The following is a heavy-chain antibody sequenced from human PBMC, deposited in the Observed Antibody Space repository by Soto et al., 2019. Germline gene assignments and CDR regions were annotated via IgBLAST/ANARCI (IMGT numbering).Heavy chain of an antibody. CDR2: IWYDGSSK. Sequence: GGSLRLSCAASGFIFSSHGMHWVRQAPGKGLEWVAVIWYDGSSKFYADSVKGRFTISRDNSKNTLYLQMNSLRAEDTAVYYCGREPYSDYVMDVWGHGSPVTVSS. CDR3: GREPYSDYVMDV. D-gene: IGHD3-16*01. V-gene: IGHV3-33*01. CDR1: GFIFSSHG. J-gene: IGHJ6*02.